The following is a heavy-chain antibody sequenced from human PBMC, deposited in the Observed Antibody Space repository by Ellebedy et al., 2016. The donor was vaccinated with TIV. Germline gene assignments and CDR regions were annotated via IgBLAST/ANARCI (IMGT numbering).Heavy chain of an antibody. CDR2: IYSGGST. J-gene: IGHJ5*02. CDR1: GFTVSSNY. CDR3: ATLGLVGALGDWFDP. D-gene: IGHD1-26*01. Sequence: GGSLRLSCAASGFTVSSNYMSWVRQAPGKGLEWVSVIYSGGSTNYADSVKGRFTISRDNAENSLYLQMNSLRTEDTAIYYCATLGLVGALGDWFDPWGQGTLVTVSS. V-gene: IGHV3-66*01.